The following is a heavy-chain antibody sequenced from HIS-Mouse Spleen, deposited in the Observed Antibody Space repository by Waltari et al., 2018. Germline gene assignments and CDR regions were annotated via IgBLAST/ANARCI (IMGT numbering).Heavy chain of an antibody. Sequence: EVQLVESGGGLVKPGGSLRLSCAASGFTFSSYSMNWVRQAPGEGLEWVSSISRSSSYMYYADSVKGRFTISRDNAKNSLYLQMNSLRAEDTAVYYCAGIAARDAFDIWGQGTMVTVSS. CDR1: GFTFSSYS. CDR3: AGIAARDAFDI. J-gene: IGHJ3*02. CDR2: ISRSSSYM. V-gene: IGHV3-21*01. D-gene: IGHD6-6*01.